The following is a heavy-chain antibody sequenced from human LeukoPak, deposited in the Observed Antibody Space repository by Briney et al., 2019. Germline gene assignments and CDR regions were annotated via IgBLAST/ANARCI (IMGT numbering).Heavy chain of an antibody. D-gene: IGHD6-13*01. CDR2: IRQDGSDK. Sequence: GGSLRLPCAISGFTSTTAWMTWVRRAPGKGLEWVADIRQDGSDKYYVDSVKGRFIISRDNAKKSVSLHMNNLRVEDTAVYYCVVYKYILSWSAFDFWGRGTMVTVSS. CDR1: GFTSTTAW. J-gene: IGHJ3*01. CDR3: VVYKYILSWSAFDF. V-gene: IGHV3-7*01.